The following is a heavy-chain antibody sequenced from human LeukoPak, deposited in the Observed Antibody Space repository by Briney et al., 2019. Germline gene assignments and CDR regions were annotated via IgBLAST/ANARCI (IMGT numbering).Heavy chain of an antibody. D-gene: IGHD2-2*01. CDR3: ARADCSSTSCYEFDY. J-gene: IGHJ4*02. Sequence: GGSLRLSCAASGFTFSDYYMSWIRQAPGKGLEWVSYISSSGSTRKYADSVKGRFTISRDNAKNSLYLQMNSLRAEDTAVYYCARADCSSTSCYEFDYRGQGTLVTVSS. V-gene: IGHV3-11*04. CDR2: ISSSGSTR. CDR1: GFTFSDYY.